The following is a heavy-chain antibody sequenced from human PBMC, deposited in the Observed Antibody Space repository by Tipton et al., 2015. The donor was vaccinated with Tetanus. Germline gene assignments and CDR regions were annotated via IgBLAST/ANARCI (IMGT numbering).Heavy chain of an antibody. D-gene: IGHD5-18*01. V-gene: IGHV4-59*01. CDR1: GGSISSYY. CDR3: ARDPGGYSYEDAFDI. Sequence: TLSLTCTVSGGSISSYYWSWIRQPPGKGLEWIGYIYYSGSTNYNPSLKSRVTISVDTSKNQFSLKLSSVTAADTAVYYCARDPGGYSYEDAFDIWGQGTMVTVSS. J-gene: IGHJ3*02. CDR2: IYYSGST.